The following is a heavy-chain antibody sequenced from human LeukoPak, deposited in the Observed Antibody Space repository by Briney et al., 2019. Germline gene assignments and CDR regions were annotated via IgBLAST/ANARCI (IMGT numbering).Heavy chain of an antibody. J-gene: IGHJ6*03. CDR1: GGTFSSYA. Sequence: WASVKVSCKASGGTFSSYAISWVRQAPGQGLEWMGGIIPIFGTANYAQKFQGRVTITADKSTSTAYMERSSLRSEDTAVYYCAGYGSGSSYYYYMDVWGKGTTVTVSS. V-gene: IGHV1-69*06. D-gene: IGHD3-10*01. CDR2: IIPIFGTA. CDR3: AGYGSGSSYYYYMDV.